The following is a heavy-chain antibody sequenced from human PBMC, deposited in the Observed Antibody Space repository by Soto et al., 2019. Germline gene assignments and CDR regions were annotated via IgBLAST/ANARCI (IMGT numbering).Heavy chain of an antibody. D-gene: IGHD3-10*01. Sequence: KTSETLSLTCTVSGGSISSSSYYWGWIRQPPGKGLEWIGSIYYSGSTYYNPSLKSRVTISVDTSKNQFSLKLSSVTAADTAVYYCARRSDYYGSGSYYSDYFDYWGQGTLVTVSS. CDR3: ARRSDYYGSGSYYSDYFDY. V-gene: IGHV4-39*01. J-gene: IGHJ4*02. CDR2: IYYSGST. CDR1: GGSISSSSYY.